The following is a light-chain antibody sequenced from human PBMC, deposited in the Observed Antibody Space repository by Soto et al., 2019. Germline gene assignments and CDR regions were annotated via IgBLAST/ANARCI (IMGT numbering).Light chain of an antibody. J-gene: IGLJ1*01. CDR3: ISHAGVSNV. CDR2: EVN. Sequence: QSALTQPPSASGSPGQSVAISCTGTSSDVGATDYVSWYQQHSGKAPKLLLYEVNKRPSEVPDRFSGSKSGNTASLTVSALQADDEADYYCISHAGVSNVLGTGTKVTVL. CDR1: SSDVGATDY. V-gene: IGLV2-8*01.